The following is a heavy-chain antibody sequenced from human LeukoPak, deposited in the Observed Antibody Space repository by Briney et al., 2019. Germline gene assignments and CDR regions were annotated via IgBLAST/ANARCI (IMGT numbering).Heavy chain of an antibody. D-gene: IGHD3-22*01. V-gene: IGHV1-69*05. CDR1: GGTFSSYA. CDR2: IIPIFGTA. Sequence: SVKVSCKASGGTFSSYAISWVRQASGQGLEWMGRIIPIFGTANYAQKFQRGDTITTDESTSTAYMELSSLRSEDTAVYYCARVHDSSGYYQSDWGQGTLVTVSS. J-gene: IGHJ4*02. CDR3: ARVHDSSGYYQSD.